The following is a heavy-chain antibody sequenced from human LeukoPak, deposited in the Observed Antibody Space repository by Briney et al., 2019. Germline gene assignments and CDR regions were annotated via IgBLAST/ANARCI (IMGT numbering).Heavy chain of an antibody. J-gene: IGHJ5*01. CDR1: GFDLSDYW. Sequence: PGGSLRLSCTASGFDLSDYWMHWVRHAQGRGQLWDSRINPDGSSTSYGDSVEGRFIISRDNATKTLYLQMNSLRAEDTAVYYCARPHVDTVSNWFDSWGQGTQVTVSS. V-gene: IGHV3-74*01. CDR3: ARPHVDTVSNWFDS. CDR2: INPDGSST. D-gene: IGHD5-18*01.